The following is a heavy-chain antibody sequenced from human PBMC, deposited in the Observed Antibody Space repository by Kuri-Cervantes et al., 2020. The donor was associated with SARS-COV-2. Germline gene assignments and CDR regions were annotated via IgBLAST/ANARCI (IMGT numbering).Heavy chain of an antibody. V-gene: IGHV3-30-3*01. J-gene: IGHJ5*02. CDR2: ISYDGSNK. Sequence: GGSLRLSCAASGFTFSSYAMHWVRQAPGKGLEWAAVISYDGSNKYYADSVKGRFTISRDNSKNTLYLQMNSLRAEDTAVYYCARDRGVDYCSSTSCPSGPFGPFDPWGQGTLVTVSS. CDR1: GFTFSSYA. CDR3: ARDRGVDYCSSTSCPSGPFGPFDP. D-gene: IGHD2-2*01.